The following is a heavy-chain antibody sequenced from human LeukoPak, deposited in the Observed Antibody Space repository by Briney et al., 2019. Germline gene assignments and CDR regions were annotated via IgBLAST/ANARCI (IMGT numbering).Heavy chain of an antibody. CDR1: GLTFRTYW. CDR2: IHYDGTAA. V-gene: IGHV3-74*01. Sequence: GGSLRLSCAPSGLTFRTYWLNWVRQAPGQGLEWVSRIHYDGTAAIYADSVKGRFTISRDNSKNTLYLQMNSLRAEDTAVYYCAKAAITMVRGGLSVWGQGTTVTVSS. CDR3: AKAAITMVRGGLSV. J-gene: IGHJ6*02. D-gene: IGHD3-10*01.